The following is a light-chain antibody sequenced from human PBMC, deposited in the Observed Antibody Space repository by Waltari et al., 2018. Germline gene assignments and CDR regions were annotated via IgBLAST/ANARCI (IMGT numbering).Light chain of an antibody. CDR2: GAS. V-gene: IGKV1-39*01. J-gene: IGKJ1*01. CDR1: QTIFLF. CDR3: QESFTSPRT. Sequence: DIQMTQSPSSLSASLGDRVTITCRASQTIFLFLNWYQQRPGKGPNLLIYGASILHSGVPSRFSGSGSGTDFTLTISILQPEDVATYYCQESFTSPRTFGHGTKVEI.